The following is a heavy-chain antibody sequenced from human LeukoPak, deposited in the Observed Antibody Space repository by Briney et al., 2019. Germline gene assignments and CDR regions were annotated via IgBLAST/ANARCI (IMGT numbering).Heavy chain of an antibody. CDR1: GFTFSSYS. CDR2: ISSSSSTI. Sequence: PGGSLRLSCAASGFTFSSYSMNWVRQAPGKGLEWVSGISSSSSTIYYADSVKSRFTISRENAKNSLYLQMNSLRDEDTAVYYCARDPYYYDSSGYSKFDYWGQGTLVTVSS. V-gene: IGHV3-48*02. D-gene: IGHD3-22*01. J-gene: IGHJ4*02. CDR3: ARDPYYYDSSGYSKFDY.